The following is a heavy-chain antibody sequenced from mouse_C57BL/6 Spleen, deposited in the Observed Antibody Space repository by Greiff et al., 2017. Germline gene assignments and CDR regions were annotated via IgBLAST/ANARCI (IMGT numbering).Heavy chain of an antibody. J-gene: IGHJ4*01. Sequence: DVMLVESGGGLVQPGGSMQFSCVASGFTFSNYWMNWVRQSPEQGLEWVAQISLKSDNYATHYAGSVKGRLTISRDDSKSSVDLQMNNLRAEDTGIYCCTDGGAIDYWGQGTSVTGSS. CDR2: ISLKSDNYAT. D-gene: IGHD1-2*01. V-gene: IGHV6-3*01. CDR3: TDGGAIDY. CDR1: GFTFSNYW.